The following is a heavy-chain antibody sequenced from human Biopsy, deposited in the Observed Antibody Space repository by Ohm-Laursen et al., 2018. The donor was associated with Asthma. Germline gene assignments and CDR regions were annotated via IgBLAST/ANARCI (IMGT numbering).Heavy chain of an antibody. Sequence: GQTLSLTCAASGFAVSRDHIFWVRQAPGKGLEWVSVIYSGGTSHTADSVRGRFTISRDYSKNTLYLQMHSLRAEDTAVYYCARGDSSNWSHYYFDYWGQGTLVTVSS. J-gene: IGHJ4*02. CDR2: IYSGGTS. D-gene: IGHD3-22*01. CDR3: ARGDSSNWSHYYFDY. V-gene: IGHV3-53*01. CDR1: GFAVSRDH.